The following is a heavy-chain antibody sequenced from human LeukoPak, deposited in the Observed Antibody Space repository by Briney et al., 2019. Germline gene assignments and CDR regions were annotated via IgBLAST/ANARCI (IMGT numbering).Heavy chain of an antibody. CDR2: IIPIFGTA. D-gene: IGHD3-3*01. CDR3: ARGIVIFGVVIEGFDY. J-gene: IGHJ4*02. CDR1: GGTFSSYA. V-gene: IGHV1-69*13. Sequence: ASVKVSCKASGGTFSSYAISWVRQAPGQGLEWMGGIIPIFGTANYAQKFQGRVTITADESTSTAYMELSSLRSEDTAVYYCARGIVIFGVVIEGFDYWGQGTLVTVSS.